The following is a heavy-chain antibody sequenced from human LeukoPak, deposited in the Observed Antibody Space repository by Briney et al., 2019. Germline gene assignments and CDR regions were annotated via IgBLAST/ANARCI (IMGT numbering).Heavy chain of an antibody. J-gene: IGHJ5*02. CDR2: ISYDGSNK. CDR1: GFTFSSSA. Sequence: PGRSLRLSCAASGFTFSSSAMHWVRQAPDKGLHRVAVISYDGSNKYYADSVKGRFTISRDNSKNTLYLQMNSLRAEDTAVYYCARRKGYPNWFDPWGQGTLVTVSS. D-gene: IGHD2-15*01. V-gene: IGHV3-30*14. CDR3: ARRKGYPNWFDP.